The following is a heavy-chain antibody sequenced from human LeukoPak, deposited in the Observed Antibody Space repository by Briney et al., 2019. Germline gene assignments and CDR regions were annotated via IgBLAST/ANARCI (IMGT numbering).Heavy chain of an antibody. J-gene: IGHJ4*02. D-gene: IGHD5-18*01. CDR1: EFTFSEYW. CDR3: AKASGYVPRHYFDY. V-gene: IGHV3-7*03. Sequence: GGSLRLSCAASEFTFSEYWMTWVRQSPGKGLEWVANIRQDGSRKYYVDSVMGRFTISRDNAKNSLYLQMNSLRAEDTALYYCAKASGYVPRHYFDYWGQGTLVTVSS. CDR2: IRQDGSRK.